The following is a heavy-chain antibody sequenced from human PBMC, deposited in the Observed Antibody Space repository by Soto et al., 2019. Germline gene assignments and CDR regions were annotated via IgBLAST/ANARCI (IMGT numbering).Heavy chain of an antibody. J-gene: IGHJ4*02. Sequence: SVQVSCKASGGTFSSYAISWVRQAPGQGLEWMGGIIPIFGTANYAQKFQGRVTITADESTSTAYMELSSLRSEDTAVYYCARVEGIAVAGPLDYWGQGTLVTVSS. D-gene: IGHD6-19*01. V-gene: IGHV1-69*13. CDR2: IIPIFGTA. CDR1: GGTFSSYA. CDR3: ARVEGIAVAGPLDY.